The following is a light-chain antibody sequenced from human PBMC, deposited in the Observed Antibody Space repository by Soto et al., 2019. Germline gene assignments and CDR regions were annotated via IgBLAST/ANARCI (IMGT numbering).Light chain of an antibody. Sequence: EIVLTQSPATLSLYPGERATLSCRASQSVSSYLAWYQQKPGQAPRLLIYDSSNRATGIPGRFSGSGSGTDFPLTIRSIEPEDFAVYYCQQRSSGVTFGGGTKVEI. CDR1: QSVSSY. CDR2: DSS. V-gene: IGKV3-11*01. J-gene: IGKJ4*01. CDR3: QQRSSGVT.